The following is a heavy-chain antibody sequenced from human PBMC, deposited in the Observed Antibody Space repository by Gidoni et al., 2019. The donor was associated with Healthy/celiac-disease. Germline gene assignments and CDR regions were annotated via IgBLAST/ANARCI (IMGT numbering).Heavy chain of an antibody. CDR2: GTA. D-gene: IGHD4-17*01. CDR3: ASGRYGDYFYYYYGMDV. V-gene: IGHV1-69*01. J-gene: IGHJ6*02. Sequence: GTANYAQKFQGRVTITADESTSTAYMELSSLRSEDTAVYYCASGRYGDYFYYYYGMDVWGQGTTVTVSS.